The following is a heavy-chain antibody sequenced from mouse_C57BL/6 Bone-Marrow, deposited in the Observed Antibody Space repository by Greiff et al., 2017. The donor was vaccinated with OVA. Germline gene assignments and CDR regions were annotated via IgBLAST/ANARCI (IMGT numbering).Heavy chain of an antibody. D-gene: IGHD2-10*01. CDR1: GYTFTDYY. CDR2: INPYNGGT. V-gene: IGHV1-19*01. Sequence: DVKLQESGPVLVKPGASVKMSCKASGYTFTDYYMNWVKQSHGKSLEWIGVINPYNGGTSYNQKFKGKATLTVDKSSSTAYMELNSLTSEDSAVYYCARHLLGAMDYWGQGTSVTVSS. CDR3: ARHLLGAMDY. J-gene: IGHJ4*01.